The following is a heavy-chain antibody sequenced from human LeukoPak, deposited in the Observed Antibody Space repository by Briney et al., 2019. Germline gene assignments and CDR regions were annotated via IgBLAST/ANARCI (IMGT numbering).Heavy chain of an antibody. Sequence: PGGSLRLSCAASGFTFGNSWVHRVRQAPGKGLVWVSLINADGGTTSYADSVKGRFTISRDNARNTLSLQMNSLTIEDTAVYYCVVVVEPPDSDGFDVWGQGTMITVSS. J-gene: IGHJ3*01. D-gene: IGHD1-14*01. CDR3: VVVVEPPDSDGFDV. V-gene: IGHV3-74*03. CDR2: INADGGTT. CDR1: GFTFGNSW.